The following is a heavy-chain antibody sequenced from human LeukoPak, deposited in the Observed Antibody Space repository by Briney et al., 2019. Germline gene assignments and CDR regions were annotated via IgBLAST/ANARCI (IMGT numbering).Heavy chain of an antibody. V-gene: IGHV3-74*01. D-gene: IGHD3-10*01. Sequence: GLSLRLSCAASGFTFSSYWMHWVRQVPGKGLVWVSRINSDGTSTSYADSVKGRFTISRDNAKNSLYLQMSSLRAEDTAVYYCARTNYAYASGNYYALDYWGQGTLVTVPS. J-gene: IGHJ4*02. CDR1: GFTFSSYW. CDR2: INSDGTST. CDR3: ARTNYAYASGNYYALDY.